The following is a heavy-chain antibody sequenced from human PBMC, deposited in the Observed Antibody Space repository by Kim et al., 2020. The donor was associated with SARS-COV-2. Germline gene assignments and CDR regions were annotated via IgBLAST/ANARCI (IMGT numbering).Heavy chain of an antibody. J-gene: IGHJ6*02. CDR3: ARDAYTSGWYWSLDV. D-gene: IGHD6-19*01. V-gene: IGHV7-4-1*02. CDR1: GYSFSNYA. CDR2: IHTNTGNP. Sequence: ASVKVSCKASGYSFSNYAINWVRQAPGQGLEWMGWIHTNTGNPTFAQGFTRRLVFSMDTSVSTAYLQISSLKAEDTAVYYCARDAYTSGWYWSLDVWGQG.